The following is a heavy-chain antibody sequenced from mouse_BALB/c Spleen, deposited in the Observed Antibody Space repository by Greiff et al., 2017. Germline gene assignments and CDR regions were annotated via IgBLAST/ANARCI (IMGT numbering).Heavy chain of an antibody. Sequence: QVQLQQSGAELVRPGVSEKISCKGSCYTFTDYAMHWVKQSHAKSLEWIGVISTYYGDASYNQKFKGKATMTVDKSSSTTYMELARLTSEDSAIYYCARGEVFDYWGQGTTLTVSS. V-gene: IGHV1S137*01. CDR2: ISTYYGDA. J-gene: IGHJ2*01. CDR3: ARGEVFDY. CDR1: CYTFTDYA.